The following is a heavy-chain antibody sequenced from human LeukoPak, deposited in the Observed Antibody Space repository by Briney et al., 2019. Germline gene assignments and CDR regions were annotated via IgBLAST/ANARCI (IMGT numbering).Heavy chain of an antibody. CDR1: GYSFTSYW. V-gene: IGHV5-51*01. D-gene: IGHD7-27*01. J-gene: IGHJ4*02. CDR2: IYPGDSDT. Sequence: GESLKISCKGSGYSFTSYWIGWGRQRPGKGLEWMGMIYPGDSDTRYSPSFQGQVTISADKSISTAYLQWSSLQASDTAMYYCARLYQLGITSDYFDYWGQGTLVTVSS. CDR3: ARLYQLGITSDYFDY.